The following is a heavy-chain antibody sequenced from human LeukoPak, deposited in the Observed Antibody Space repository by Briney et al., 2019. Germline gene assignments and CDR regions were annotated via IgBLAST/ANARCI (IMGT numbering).Heavy chain of an antibody. CDR3: AKAKYSSGWYYFDY. J-gene: IGHJ4*02. CDR1: GFTFSTYA. CDR2: ISGSGGST. Sequence: GGSLRLSCAASGFTFSTYAMTWVRQAPGKGLECVSGISGSGGSTYYADSVKGRFTISRDNSKDTLYLQMNSLRAEDTAVYYCAKAKYSSGWYYFDYWGQGVLVTVSS. D-gene: IGHD6-19*01. V-gene: IGHV3-23*01.